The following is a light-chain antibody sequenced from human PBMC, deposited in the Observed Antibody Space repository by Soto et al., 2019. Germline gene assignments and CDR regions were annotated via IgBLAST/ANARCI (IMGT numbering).Light chain of an antibody. Sequence: DIQMTQYPSTLSASVGDRVTITCRASQIINGRLAWYQQKLGKAPKLLIYKASSLQSGVPSRFSGSGSGTEFTLTISSLQPDDFATYFCQQYHHHTTFGQGPKVEVK. J-gene: IGKJ1*01. V-gene: IGKV1-5*03. CDR3: QQYHHHTT. CDR2: KAS. CDR1: QIINGR.